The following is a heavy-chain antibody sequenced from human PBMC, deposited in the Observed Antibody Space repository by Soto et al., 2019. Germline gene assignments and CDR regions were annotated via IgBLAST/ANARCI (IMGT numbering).Heavy chain of an antibody. CDR1: GGSISKFY. D-gene: IGHD4-17*01. V-gene: IGHV4-4*07. CDR2: VYATGTT. CDR3: VRDGSKTLRDWFDP. J-gene: IGHJ5*02. Sequence: PSETLSLTCSVSGGSISKFYWSWIRKTAGKGLEWMGRVYATGTTDYSPSLRSRVAMSVDISKKTFSLRLTSVTAADTGVYYCVRDGSKTLRDWFDPWGQGKLVTVSS.